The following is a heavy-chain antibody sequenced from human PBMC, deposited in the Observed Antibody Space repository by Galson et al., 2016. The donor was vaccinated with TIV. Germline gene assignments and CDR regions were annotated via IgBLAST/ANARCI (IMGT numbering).Heavy chain of an antibody. V-gene: IGHV3-66*02. CDR3: ARDRRHCGNECYLYYYYGMDV. J-gene: IGHJ6*02. CDR2: INSGGST. CDR1: GITVSSNY. D-gene: IGHD2-21*01. Sequence: SLRLSCAASGITVSSNYMSWVRQAPGKGLEWVSIINSGGSTHYADSVKGRFTIPRDNFKNTLYLQMNSLRPEDTAVYYCARDRRHCGNECYLYYYYGMDVWGQGTTVTVSS.